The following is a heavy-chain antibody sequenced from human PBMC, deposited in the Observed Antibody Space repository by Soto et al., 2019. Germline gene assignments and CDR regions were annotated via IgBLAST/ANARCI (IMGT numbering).Heavy chain of an antibody. J-gene: IGHJ5*01. CDR2: IYPDDSDT. V-gene: IGHV5-51*01. CDR3: ARHGRLLTAPTQRWFDS. CDR1: RYSFTTYW. D-gene: IGHD1-1*01. Sequence: GDSLKLSCKASRYSFTTYWIVWVRQMPGRGLEWMGIIYPDDSDTRYSPSFQGQVTISADKSVSTAYLQWSSLKASDTAIYYCARHGRLLTAPTQRWFDSWGQGTLVTVSS.